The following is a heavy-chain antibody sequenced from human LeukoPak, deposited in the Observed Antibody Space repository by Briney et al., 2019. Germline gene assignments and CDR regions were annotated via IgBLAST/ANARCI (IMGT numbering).Heavy chain of an antibody. J-gene: IGHJ4*02. CDR1: GYTFTTHD. V-gene: IGHV1-8*01. D-gene: IGHD2-2*01. CDR2: MNPGSGDT. CDR3: AREDCSSTSCYGGKDY. Sequence: GASVKVSCKASGYTFTTHDLTWVRQATGQGLEWMGWMNPGSGDTAYAQKFQGRVTMTRDTSMSTAYMELNSLGSEDTATYYCAREDCSSTSCYGGKDYWGQGTLVTVSS.